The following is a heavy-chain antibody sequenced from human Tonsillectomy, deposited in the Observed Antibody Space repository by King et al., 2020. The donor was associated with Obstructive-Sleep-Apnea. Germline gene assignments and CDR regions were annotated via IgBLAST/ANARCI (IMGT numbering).Heavy chain of an antibody. CDR3: AKGSGSPYGMDV. D-gene: IGHD1-26*01. CDR2: ISGSGGTT. J-gene: IGHJ6*02. CDR1: GFTFSSYA. V-gene: IGHV3-23*01. Sequence: VQLLESGGGLVQPGGSLRLSCAASGFTFSSYAMSWVRQAPGKGLEWVSAISGSGGTTYYADSVKGRFTISRDNSKSTLYLQMNSLRAEDTAVYYCAKGSGSPYGMDVWGQGTTVTVSS.